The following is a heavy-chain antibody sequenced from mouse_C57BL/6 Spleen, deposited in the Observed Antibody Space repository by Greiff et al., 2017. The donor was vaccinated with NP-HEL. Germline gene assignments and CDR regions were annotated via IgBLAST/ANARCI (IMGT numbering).Heavy chain of an antibody. D-gene: IGHD1-1*01. CDR3: ARRGYGSSYGAMDY. V-gene: IGHV1-55*01. CDR2: IYPGSGST. J-gene: IGHJ4*01. CDR1: GYTFTSYW. Sequence: VQLQQSGAELVKPGASVKMSCKASGYTFTSYWITWVKQRPGQGLEWIGDIYPGSGSTNENEKFKSKATLTVDTSSSTAYMQLSSLTSEDSAVYCCARRGYGSSYGAMDYWGQGTSVTVSS.